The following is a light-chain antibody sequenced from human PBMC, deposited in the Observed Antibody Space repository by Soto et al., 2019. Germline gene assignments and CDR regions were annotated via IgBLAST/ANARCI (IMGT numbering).Light chain of an antibody. CDR2: AAS. J-gene: IGKJ1*01. CDR3: QQSYSTPSWT. V-gene: IGKV1-39*01. CDR1: QSISSY. Sequence: DIPMTQSPSSLSASVGDRVTITCRASQSISSYLNWYQQKPGKAPKLLIYAASSLQSGVPSRFSGSGSGTDFTLSISSLQPADFATYYCQQSYSTPSWTVGRGTKVESK.